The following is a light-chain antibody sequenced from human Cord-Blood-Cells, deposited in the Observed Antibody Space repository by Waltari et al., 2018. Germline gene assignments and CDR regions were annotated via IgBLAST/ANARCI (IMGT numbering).Light chain of an antibody. CDR2: DAS. CDR1: QSVSSY. V-gene: IGKV3-11*01. CDR3: QQRSNG. Sequence: EIVLTQSLATLSLSPGERATLSCRVSQSVSSYLAWYQQKPGQAPSLLIYDASNRATGIPARFSGSGSGIAFTLTISSLEPEDFAVYCCQQRSNGFGGGTKVEIK. J-gene: IGKJ4*01.